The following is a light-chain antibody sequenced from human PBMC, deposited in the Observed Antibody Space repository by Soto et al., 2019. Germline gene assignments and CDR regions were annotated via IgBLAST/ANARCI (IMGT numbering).Light chain of an antibody. V-gene: IGKV3-15*01. CDR3: QHYNNGHGT. CDR1: QSVISS. CDR2: GAS. Sequence: EIVVTQSPALLSVSPGERVTLSCRASQSVISSIAWYQQKLGQAPRLLIYGASTRATGIPARFSGSGYGAEFFLTISSMPSEDFAIYYCQHYNNGHGTFGGGTKVEIK. J-gene: IGKJ4*01.